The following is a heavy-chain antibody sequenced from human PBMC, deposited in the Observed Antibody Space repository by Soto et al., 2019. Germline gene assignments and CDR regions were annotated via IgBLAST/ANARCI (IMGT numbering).Heavy chain of an antibody. D-gene: IGHD6-13*01. CDR3: ARGGAAAGTYYYYGMDV. CDR1: GYTFTSYG. CDR2: ISAYNGNT. V-gene: IGHV1-18*04. J-gene: IGHJ6*02. Sequence: RASVKVSCKASGYTFTSYGTSWVRQAPGQGLEWMGWISAYNGNTNYAQKLQGRVTMTTDTSTSTAYMELRSLRSDDTAVYYCARGGAAAGTYYYYGMDVWGQGTTVTVSS.